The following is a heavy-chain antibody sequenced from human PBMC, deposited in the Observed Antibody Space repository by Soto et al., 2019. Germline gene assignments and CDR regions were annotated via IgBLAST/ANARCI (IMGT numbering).Heavy chain of an antibody. CDR3: ARAATVPNWFDP. J-gene: IGHJ5*02. D-gene: IGHD2-2*01. CDR1: GGSISSGGYS. Sequence: SETLSLTCAVSGGSISSGGYSWSWIRQPPGKGLEWIGYIYHSGSTYYNPSLKSRVTISVDRSKNQFSLKLSSVTAADTAVYYCARAATVPNWFDPWGQGTLVT. CDR2: IYHSGST. V-gene: IGHV4-30-2*01.